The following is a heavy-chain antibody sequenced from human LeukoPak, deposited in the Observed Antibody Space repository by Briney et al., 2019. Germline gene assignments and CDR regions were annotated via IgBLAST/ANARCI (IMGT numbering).Heavy chain of an antibody. CDR1: EFTFNSAW. CDR2: ISSSGSTI. CDR3: ARVLEVRGVIITSLAFDI. Sequence: GGSLRLSCTASEFTFNSAWMNWVRQAPGKGLEWVSYISSSGSTIYYADSVKGRFTISRDNAKNSLYLQMNSLRAEDTAVYYCARVLEVRGVIITSLAFDIWGQGTMVTVSS. J-gene: IGHJ3*02. D-gene: IGHD3-10*01. V-gene: IGHV3-48*04.